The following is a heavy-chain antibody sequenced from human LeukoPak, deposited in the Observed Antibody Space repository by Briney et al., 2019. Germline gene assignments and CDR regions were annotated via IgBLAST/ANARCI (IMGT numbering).Heavy chain of an antibody. D-gene: IGHD1-26*01. Sequence: PGGSLRLSCAASGFIFSTYGMHWVRQAPGKGLEWVAVIWYDGSNKYYADSVKGRFTISRDNSKNTLYLQLNSLRAEDTAVYYCARDGVGATKFFDYWGQGTLVTVSS. CDR2: IWYDGSNK. V-gene: IGHV3-33*01. J-gene: IGHJ4*02. CDR1: GFIFSTYG. CDR3: ARDGVGATKFFDY.